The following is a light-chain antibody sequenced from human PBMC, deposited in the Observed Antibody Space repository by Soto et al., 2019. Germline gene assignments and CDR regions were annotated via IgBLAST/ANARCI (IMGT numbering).Light chain of an antibody. CDR1: SSDVGGYNY. CDR3: SSYTSSSTLGYV. V-gene: IGLV2-14*01. Sequence: QSVLTQPASVSGSPGQSITISCTGTSSDVGGYNYVSWCQQHPGKAPKLMIHDVSNRPSGVSNRFSGSKSGNTASLTISGLQAEDVADYYCSSYTSSSTLGYVFGTGTKVTVL. J-gene: IGLJ1*01. CDR2: DVS.